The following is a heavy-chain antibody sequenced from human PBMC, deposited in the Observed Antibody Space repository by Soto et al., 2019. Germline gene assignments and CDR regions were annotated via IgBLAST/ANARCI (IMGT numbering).Heavy chain of an antibody. J-gene: IGHJ4*02. D-gene: IGHD2-8*01. CDR2: IYYSGST. CDR1: GGSISSSSYY. CDR3: ARRNGSSDY. Sequence: QLQLQESGPGLVKPSETLSLTCTVSGGSISSSSYYWGWIRQPPGKGLEWIGSIYYSGSTYYNPSLKSRVTISVDTSKNQCSLKISSVTAADPAVYYCARRNGSSDYWGQGTLVTVSS. V-gene: IGHV4-39*01.